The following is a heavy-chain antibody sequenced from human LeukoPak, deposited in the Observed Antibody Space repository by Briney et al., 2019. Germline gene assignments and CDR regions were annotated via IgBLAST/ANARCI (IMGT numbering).Heavy chain of an antibody. D-gene: IGHD6-13*01. CDR1: GGSISSYY. V-gene: IGHV4-59*08. CDR3: TSYIAAAGTGGAFDI. J-gene: IGHJ3*02. Sequence: SETLSLTCTVSGGSISSYYWSWIRQPPGKGLEWIGYIYYSGSTNYNPSLKSRVTISVDTSKNQFSLKLSSVTAADTAVYYCTSYIAAAGTGGAFDIWGQGTMVTVSS. CDR2: IYYSGST.